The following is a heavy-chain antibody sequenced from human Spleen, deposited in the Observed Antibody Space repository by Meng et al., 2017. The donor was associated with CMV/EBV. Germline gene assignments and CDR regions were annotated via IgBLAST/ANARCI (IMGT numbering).Heavy chain of an antibody. CDR1: GFTFSTYR. CDR2: IRDSDGTK. V-gene: IGHV3-23*01. D-gene: IGHD2-21*02. Sequence: GESLKISCAASGFTFSTYRMSWVRQAPGKGLEWVSRIRDSDGTKSYADSVKGRFTISRDISQSMLYLQMNSLRAEDTAVYYCVKGATLGVTAPDYWGQGTTVTVSS. CDR3: VKGATLGVTAPDY. J-gene: IGHJ4*03.